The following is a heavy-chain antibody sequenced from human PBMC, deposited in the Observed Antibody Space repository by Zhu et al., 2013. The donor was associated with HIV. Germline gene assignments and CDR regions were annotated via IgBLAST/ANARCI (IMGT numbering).Heavy chain of an antibody. Sequence: QVQLVQSGAEVKKPGASVKVSCKASGYTFTSYYMHWVRQAPGQGLEWMGIINPSGGSTSYAQKFQGRVTMTRDTSTSTVYMELSSLRSEDTAVYYCARAVRYYDSSGSLDIWGQGTMVTVSS. D-gene: IGHD3-22*01. V-gene: IGHV1-46*01. CDR1: GYTFTSYY. CDR3: ARAVRYYDSSGSLDI. J-gene: IGHJ3*02. CDR2: INPSGGST.